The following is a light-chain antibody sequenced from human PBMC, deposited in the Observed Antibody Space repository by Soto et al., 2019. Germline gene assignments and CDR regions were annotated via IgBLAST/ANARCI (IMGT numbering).Light chain of an antibody. CDR1: QSVSSY. CDR3: QQHNNWPPCLT. J-gene: IGKJ4*01. Sequence: EIVMTQSPGTLSVSPGERATLSCRASQSVSSYLAWYQQKPGQAPRLLIYDASNRATGIPARFSGSGSGTDFTLTISSLESEDFAVYYCQQHNNWPPCLTFGGGTKVDIK. V-gene: IGKV3-11*01. CDR2: DAS.